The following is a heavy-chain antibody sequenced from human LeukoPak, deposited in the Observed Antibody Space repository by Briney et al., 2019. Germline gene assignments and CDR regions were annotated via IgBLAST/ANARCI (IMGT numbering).Heavy chain of an antibody. CDR3: ARGIYDFWSGYYQNWFDP. CDR2: ISSSSSYI. Sequence: GGSLRLSCAASGFTFSSYSMNWVRQAPGKGLEWVSSISSSSSYIYYADSVKGRFTISRGNAKNSLYLQMNSLRAEDTAVYYCARGIYDFWSGYYQNWFDPWGQGTLVTVSS. V-gene: IGHV3-21*01. J-gene: IGHJ5*02. CDR1: GFTFSSYS. D-gene: IGHD3-3*01.